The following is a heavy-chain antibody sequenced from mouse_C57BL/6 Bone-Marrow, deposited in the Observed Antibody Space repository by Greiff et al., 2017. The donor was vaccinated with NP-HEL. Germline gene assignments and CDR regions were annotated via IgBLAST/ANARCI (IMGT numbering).Heavy chain of an antibody. CDR1: GFTFSSYA. Sequence: DVMLVESGGGLVKPGGSLKLSCAASGFTFSSYAMSWVRQTPEKRLEWVATISDGGSYTYYPENVKGRFTISRDNAKNNLYLQMSHLKSEDTAMYYCARDRVVAFAYWGQGTLVTVSA. V-gene: IGHV5-4*01. CDR2: ISDGGSYT. D-gene: IGHD1-3*01. CDR3: ARDRVVAFAY. J-gene: IGHJ3*01.